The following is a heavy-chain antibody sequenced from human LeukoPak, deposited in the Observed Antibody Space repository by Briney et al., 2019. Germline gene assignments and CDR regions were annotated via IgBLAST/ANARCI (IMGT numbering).Heavy chain of an antibody. V-gene: IGHV1-46*01. CDR3: ASVLYCGADCYSGRYFFDY. Sequence: ASVKASCKASGYTFTSYDMHWVRQAPGQGLEWMGIINPSGDSTSYAQKFKGRVTMTRDTSTSTVYMELSSLRSEDTAVYYCASVLYCGADCYSGRYFFDYWGQGTLVTVSS. CDR1: GYTFTSYD. D-gene: IGHD2-21*02. CDR2: INPSGDST. J-gene: IGHJ4*02.